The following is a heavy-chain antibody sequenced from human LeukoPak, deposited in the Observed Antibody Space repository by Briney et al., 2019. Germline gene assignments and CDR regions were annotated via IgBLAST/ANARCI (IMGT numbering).Heavy chain of an antibody. V-gene: IGHV1-69*13. D-gene: IGHD3-10*01. CDR3: ARSYYYGSGSYPHDAFDI. J-gene: IGHJ3*02. CDR2: IIPIFGTA. CDR1: GGTFSSYA. Sequence: GASVKVSCKASGGTFSSYAISWVRQAPGQGLEWMGGIIPIFGTANYAQKFQGRVTITADESTSTAYMELSSLRSEDTAVYYCARSYYYGSGSYPHDAFDIWGQGTMATVSS.